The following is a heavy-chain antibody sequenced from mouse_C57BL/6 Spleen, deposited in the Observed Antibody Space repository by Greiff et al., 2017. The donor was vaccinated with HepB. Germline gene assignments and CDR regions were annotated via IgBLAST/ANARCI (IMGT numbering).Heavy chain of an antibody. CDR2: IYPGDGDT. V-gene: IGHV1-82*01. Sequence: QVQLQQSGPELVKPGASVKISCKASGYAFSSSWMNWVKQRPGKGLEWIGRIYPGDGDTNYNGKFKGKATLTADKSSSTAYMQLSSLTSEDSAVYFCAREGVVRYFDVWGTGTTVTVSS. D-gene: IGHD1-1*01. CDR3: AREGVVRYFDV. J-gene: IGHJ1*03. CDR1: GYAFSSSW.